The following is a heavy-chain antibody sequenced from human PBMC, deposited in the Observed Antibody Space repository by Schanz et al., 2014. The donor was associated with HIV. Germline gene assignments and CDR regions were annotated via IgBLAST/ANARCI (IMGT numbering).Heavy chain of an antibody. CDR2: INPNSGGT. V-gene: IGHV1-2*02. D-gene: IGHD3-16*01. J-gene: IGHJ6*02. CDR1: GYTLNGYY. CDR3: ARDLMFTTPLLGMDV. Sequence: QVQLVQSGAEVKKPGASVKVSCKASGYTLNGYYMHWVRPAPGQGLEWRGWINPNSGGTNYAQKFQGRVTMTRDTSISTAYMELTRLRYDDTAVYYCARDLMFTTPLLGMDVWGQGTTVTVSS.